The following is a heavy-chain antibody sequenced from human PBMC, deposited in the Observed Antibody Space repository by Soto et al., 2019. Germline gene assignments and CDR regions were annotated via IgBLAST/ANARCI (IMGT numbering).Heavy chain of an antibody. CDR3: ASSSSGSYFRTAYFDY. D-gene: IGHD1-26*01. J-gene: IGHJ4*02. V-gene: IGHV1-69*01. CDR1: TGYA. Sequence: TGYAINWVRQAPGQGLEWMGGIIPIFGTANYAQKFQGRVTITADESTSTAYMELSSLRSEDTAVYYCASSSSGSYFRTAYFDYWGQGTLVTVSS. CDR2: IIPIFGTA.